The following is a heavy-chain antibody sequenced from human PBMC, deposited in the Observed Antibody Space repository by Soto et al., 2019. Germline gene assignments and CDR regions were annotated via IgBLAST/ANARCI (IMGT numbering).Heavy chain of an antibody. D-gene: IGHD3-9*01. CDR1: DDSINSDKYY. V-gene: IGHV4-39*01. CDR3: ARLEGLATTSYYFDF. J-gene: IGHJ4*02. Sequence: SETLSLTCSVSDDSINSDKYYWGWIRQPPGKGLEWIGSIYYRGNAYYNPSLQTRVTISLDKSRSQFSLKLNSVTAADSAVYFCARLEGLATTSYYFDFWGPGALVTVSS. CDR2: IYYRGNA.